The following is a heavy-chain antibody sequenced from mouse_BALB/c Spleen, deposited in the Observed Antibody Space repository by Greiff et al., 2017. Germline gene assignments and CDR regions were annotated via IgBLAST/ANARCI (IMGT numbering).Heavy chain of an antibody. V-gene: IGHV1-4*01. CDR3: AREPLYGSSYHYAMDY. CDR1: GYTFTSYT. D-gene: IGHD1-1*01. J-gene: IGHJ4*01. CDR2: INPSSGYT. Sequence: VQLVESGAELARPGASVKMSSKASGYTFTSYTMHWVKQRPGQGLEWIGYINPSSGYTNYNQKFKDKATLTADKSSSTAYMQLSSLTSEDSAVYYCAREPLYGSSYHYAMDYWGQGTSVTVSS.